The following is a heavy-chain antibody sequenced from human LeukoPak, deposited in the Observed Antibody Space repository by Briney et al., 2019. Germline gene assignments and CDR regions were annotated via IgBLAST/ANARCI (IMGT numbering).Heavy chain of an antibody. J-gene: IGHJ3*02. CDR3: ATDLLEIYALNI. CDR1: GYSLSDLS. V-gene: IGHV1-24*01. CDR2: FEPEEGDHGET. Sequence: ASVKVSCRVSGYSLSDLSIHWVRHVPGKGLEWMGGFEPEEGDHGETIYAQNFEGRLTLTEDTLTDTAYMELLSLTSEDTAVYYCATDLLEIYALNIWGQGTMVTVSS. D-gene: IGHD1-1*01.